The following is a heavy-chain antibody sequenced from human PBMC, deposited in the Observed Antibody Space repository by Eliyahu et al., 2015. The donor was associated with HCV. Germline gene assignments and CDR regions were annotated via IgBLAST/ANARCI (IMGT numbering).Heavy chain of an antibody. V-gene: IGHV1-2*04. Sequence: QVQLVQSGAEVKKPGASVKVSCKASGYXFTGYYMHWVRQAPGXGLEWMGWINPNSGGTNYAQKFQGWVTMTRDTSISTAYMELSRLRSDDTAVYYCARDGARGTRGGGMDVWGQGTTVTVSS. CDR1: GYXFTGYY. CDR2: INPNSGGT. CDR3: ARDGARGTRGGGMDV. J-gene: IGHJ6*02. D-gene: IGHD4/OR15-4a*01.